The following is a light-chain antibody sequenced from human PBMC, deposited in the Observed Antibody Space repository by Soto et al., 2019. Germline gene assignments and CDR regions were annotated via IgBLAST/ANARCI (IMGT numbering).Light chain of an antibody. V-gene: IGKV3-15*01. Sequence: EIVMTQSPATLSVSPGERATLSCRASQSVSSNLAWYQQKPGQAPRLLIYGASTRATGIPARFSGSGSGTEFTLTISSLQSEDFAVYYCQQYHHWPPITFGQGTKVDIK. CDR1: QSVSSN. J-gene: IGKJ1*01. CDR3: QQYHHWPPIT. CDR2: GAS.